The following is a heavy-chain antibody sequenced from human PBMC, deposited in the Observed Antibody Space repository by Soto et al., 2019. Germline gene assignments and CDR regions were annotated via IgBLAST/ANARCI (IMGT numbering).Heavy chain of an antibody. CDR3: AREGRGKKAGYNGLVSLGY. CDR1: GSRFSNYV. D-gene: IGHD2-2*02. J-gene: IGHJ4*02. Sequence: QVQLVQSGAEVKTPGSSLKVSCKVSGSRFSNYVISWVRQAPGHGLEWLGRLIPILNSTKHAQRFQGRVPVSADKSASTAALELSRRRSDDTAVYYCAREGRGKKAGYNGLVSLGYWGQGTLVTVSS. V-gene: IGHV1-69*06. CDR2: LIPILNST.